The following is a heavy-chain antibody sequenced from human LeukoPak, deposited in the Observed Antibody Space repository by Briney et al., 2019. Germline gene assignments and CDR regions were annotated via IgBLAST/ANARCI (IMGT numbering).Heavy chain of an antibody. J-gene: IGHJ3*02. CDR3: ARGSAAIDDAFDI. CDR1: GYTFTSYD. D-gene: IGHD2/OR15-2a*01. CDR2: IIPILGIA. Sequence: SVKVSCKASGYTFTSYDINWVRQATGQGLEWMGRIIPILGIANYAQKFQGRVTITADKSTGTAYMELSSLRSEDTAVYYCARGSAAIDDAFDIWGQGTMATVSS. V-gene: IGHV1-69*04.